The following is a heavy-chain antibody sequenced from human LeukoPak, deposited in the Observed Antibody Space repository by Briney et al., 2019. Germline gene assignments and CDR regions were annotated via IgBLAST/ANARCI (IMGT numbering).Heavy chain of an antibody. D-gene: IGHD4-23*01. V-gene: IGHV1-8*01. CDR3: ARSPTVEDAFDI. CDR1: GYTFTSYD. Sequence: ASVTVSCKASGYTFTSYDISWVRQATGQGLAWMGWMNPNSGNTGYAQKFQGRVTMTRNTSISTAYMELSSLRSEDTAVYYCARSPTVEDAFDIWGQGTMVTVSS. CDR2: MNPNSGNT. J-gene: IGHJ3*02.